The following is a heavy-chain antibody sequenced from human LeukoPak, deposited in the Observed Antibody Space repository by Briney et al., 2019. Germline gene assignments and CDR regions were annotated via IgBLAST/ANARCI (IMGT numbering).Heavy chain of an antibody. Sequence: KPSETLSLTCAAYGGSFSGYYWSWIRQPPGKGLEWIGEINHSGSTNYNPSLKSRVTISVDTSKNQFSLKLSSVTAADTAVYYCARAPELRITMIVVWFDPWGQGTLVTVSS. CDR2: INHSGST. D-gene: IGHD3-22*01. CDR3: ARAPELRITMIVVWFDP. J-gene: IGHJ5*02. CDR1: GGSFSGYY. V-gene: IGHV4-34*01.